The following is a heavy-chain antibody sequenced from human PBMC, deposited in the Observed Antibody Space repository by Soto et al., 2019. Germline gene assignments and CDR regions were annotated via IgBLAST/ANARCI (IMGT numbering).Heavy chain of an antibody. V-gene: IGHV1-2*05. CDR3: ARGDSTDCSNGVCSFFYNHDMDV. D-gene: IGHD2-8*01. CDR2: INPKSGGT. J-gene: IGHJ6*02. CDR1: GYNFTDYH. Sequence: ASVKVSCKASGYNFTDYHIHWVRQAPGQGLEWLGRINPKSGGTSTAQKFQGWVTMTTDTSISTASMELTRLTSDDTVIYYCARGDSTDCSNGVCSFFYNHDMDVRGQ.